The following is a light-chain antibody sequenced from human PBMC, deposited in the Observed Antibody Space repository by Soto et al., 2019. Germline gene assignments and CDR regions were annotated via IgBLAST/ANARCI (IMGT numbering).Light chain of an antibody. CDR1: QSVSSSY. V-gene: IGKV3-20*01. CDR2: GAS. Sequence: EIVLTQSPGTLSLSPGERATLSCRASQSVSSSYLAWYQHKPGQAPRLLIYGASSRATGIPDRFSGSGSGTDFTLTISRLEPEDFAVYYCQQLNSYPRTFGQGTKVEIK. J-gene: IGKJ1*01. CDR3: QQLNSYPRT.